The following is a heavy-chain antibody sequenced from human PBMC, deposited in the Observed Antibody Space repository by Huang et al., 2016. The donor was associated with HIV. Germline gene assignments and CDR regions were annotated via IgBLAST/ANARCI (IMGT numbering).Heavy chain of an antibody. J-gene: IGHJ4*02. V-gene: IGHV1-2*02. Sequence: QVQLVQSGAEAKKPGASVRVSCKTAGYTFSDYYVHWVRHAPGQGLQWMGWINPNTAGTNYAQRFQGRLTVTRDRSITTAYMDLTWLTSDDTAVYYCARGGLRWPAPFDFWGQGTLVTVSS. CDR3: ARGGLRWPAPFDF. CDR1: GYTFSDYY. CDR2: INPNTAGT. D-gene: IGHD4-17*01.